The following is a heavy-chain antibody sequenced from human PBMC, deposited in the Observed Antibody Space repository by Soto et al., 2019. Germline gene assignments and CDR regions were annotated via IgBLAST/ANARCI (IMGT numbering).Heavy chain of an antibody. J-gene: IGHJ6*02. Sequence: SSVKVSCKASGGTFSSYAISWVRQAPGQELEWMGGIIPIFGTANYAQKFQGRVTITADKSTSTAYMELSSLRSEDTAVYYCARGVREQLVTYYYYYGMDVWGQGTTVTVSS. CDR2: IIPIFGTA. D-gene: IGHD6-6*01. V-gene: IGHV1-69*06. CDR1: GGTFSSYA. CDR3: ARGVREQLVTYYYYYGMDV.